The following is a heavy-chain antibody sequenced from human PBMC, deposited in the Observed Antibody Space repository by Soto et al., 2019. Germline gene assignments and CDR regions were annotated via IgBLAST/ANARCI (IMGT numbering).Heavy chain of an antibody. V-gene: IGHV3-7*01. J-gene: IGHJ4*02. CDR2: IKQDGSER. Sequence: EVQMVESGGGLVQPGGSLRLSCAASGYIFSGYWMNWVRQAPGKGLEWVANIKQDGSERYYVDSVKGRFTISRDNAKNSLYLQMNSLRAEDTAVYYCARVRPLLPDDYWGQGTLVTVSS. D-gene: IGHD2-15*01. CDR1: GYIFSGYW. CDR3: ARVRPLLPDDY.